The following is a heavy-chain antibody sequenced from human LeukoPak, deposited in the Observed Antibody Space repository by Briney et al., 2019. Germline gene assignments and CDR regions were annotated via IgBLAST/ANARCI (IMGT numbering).Heavy chain of an antibody. Sequence: PGGSLRLSCEASGFTFDDYAMHWVRQAPGKGLEWVSGISWNSGSIGYADSVKGRFTISRDNAKNSLYLQMNSLRAEDTALYYCAKDKFRGARIGGAFDIWGQGTMVTVSS. CDR1: GFTFDDYA. CDR3: AKDKFRGARIGGAFDI. J-gene: IGHJ3*02. V-gene: IGHV3-9*01. D-gene: IGHD3-3*01. CDR2: ISWNSGSI.